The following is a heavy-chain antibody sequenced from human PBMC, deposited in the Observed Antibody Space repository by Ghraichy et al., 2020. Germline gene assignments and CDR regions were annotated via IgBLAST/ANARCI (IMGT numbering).Heavy chain of an antibody. D-gene: IGHD4-23*01. CDR3: AKHDYGGNSAWVTFDY. CDR1: GFTFSSYA. V-gene: IGHV3-23*01. CDR2: ISGSGGST. Sequence: LSLTCAASGFTFSSYAMSWVRQAPGKGLEWVSAISGSGGSTYYADSVKGRFTISRDNSKNTLYLQMNSLRAEDTAVYYCAKHDYGGNSAWVTFDYWGQGTLVTVSS. J-gene: IGHJ4*02.